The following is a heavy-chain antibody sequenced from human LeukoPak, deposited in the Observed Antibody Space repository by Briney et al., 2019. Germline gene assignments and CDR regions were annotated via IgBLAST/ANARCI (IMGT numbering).Heavy chain of an antibody. CDR3: AKDPMTSVTTTAY. CDR2: ISDTGDST. CDR1: GFTFSDYY. J-gene: IGHJ4*02. Sequence: PGGSLRLSCAASGFTFSDYYMNWIRQAPGKGLEWVSSISDTGDSTYYADSVKGRFIISRDNSKNTLYLQMNSLRAEDTAVYYCAKDPMTSVTTTAYWGQGTLVTVSS. V-gene: IGHV3-23*01. D-gene: IGHD4-17*01.